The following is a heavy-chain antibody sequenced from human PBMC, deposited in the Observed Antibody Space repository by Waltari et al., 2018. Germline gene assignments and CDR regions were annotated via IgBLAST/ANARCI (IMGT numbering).Heavy chain of an antibody. Sequence: EVQLVESGGGLVQPGRSLRLSCTASGFTFGDYAMSWFRQAPGKGLEWVGFIRSKAYGGTTEYAASVKGRFTISRDDSKSIAYLQMNSLKTEDTAVYYCTRAGDGYSYHPAGYWGQGTLVTVSS. D-gene: IGHD5-18*01. CDR3: TRAGDGYSYHPAGY. J-gene: IGHJ4*02. CDR2: IRSKAYGGTT. V-gene: IGHV3-49*03. CDR1: GFTFGDYA.